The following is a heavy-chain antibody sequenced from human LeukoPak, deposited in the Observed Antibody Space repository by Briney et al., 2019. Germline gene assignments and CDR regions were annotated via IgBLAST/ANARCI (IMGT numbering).Heavy chain of an antibody. V-gene: IGHV4-59*01. Sequence: SETLSLTCTVSGGSISSYYWSWIRQPPGKGLEWIGYIYYSGSTNYNPSLKSRVTISVDTSKNQFSLKLSSVTAADTAVYYCARGYSGYAYAYHYFDYWGQGTLVTVSS. J-gene: IGHJ4*02. CDR3: ARGYSGYAYAYHYFDY. CDR2: IYYSGST. CDR1: GGSISSYY. D-gene: IGHD5-12*01.